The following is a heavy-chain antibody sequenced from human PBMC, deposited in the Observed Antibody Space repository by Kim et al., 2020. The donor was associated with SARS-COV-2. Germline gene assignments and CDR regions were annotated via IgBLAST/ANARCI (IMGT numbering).Heavy chain of an antibody. CDR3: TCVSFSGPLSSYFDY. V-gene: IGHV4-31*03. CDR2: FSYSFTT. CDR1: GGSISSGCYY. J-gene: IGHJ4*01. Sequence: SETLSLTCTVSGGSISSGCYYWSCILQPPGKGLVWFVFFSYSFTTSFNPSLKCRFTISVDTSTNQFSLILCSVTAAVTSFYYFTCVSFSGPLSSYFDY. D-gene: IGHD2-21*01.